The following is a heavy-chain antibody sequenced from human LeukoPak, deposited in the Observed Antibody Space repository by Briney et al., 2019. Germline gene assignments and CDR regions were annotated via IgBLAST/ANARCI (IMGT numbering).Heavy chain of an antibody. D-gene: IGHD2-15*01. V-gene: IGHV4-59*01. CDR2: VYYSGST. Sequence: SETLSLTCTVSGGSISSYYWSWIRQPPGKGLEWIGYVYYSGSTNYNPSLKSRVTISVDTSKNQFSLKLSSVTAADTAVYYCARNTMVAFSAFDYWGQGTLISVSS. J-gene: IGHJ4*02. CDR1: GGSISSYY. CDR3: ARNTMVAFSAFDY.